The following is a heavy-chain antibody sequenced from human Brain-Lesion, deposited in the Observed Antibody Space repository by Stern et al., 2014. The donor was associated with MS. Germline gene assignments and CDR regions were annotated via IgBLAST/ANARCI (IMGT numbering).Heavy chain of an antibody. CDR2: FDPKEGET. Sequence: QVQLLQPGAEVTKPGASVKVSCKVSGYTLTELSMHWVRQAPRKGLEWMGGFDPKEGETIYAQKFQGRVTMTEDTAADTAYMELSSLRSEDTAVYYCATLSPGAGGNYYRHFDYWGQGTLVTVSS. CDR1: GYTLTELS. CDR3: ATLSPGAGGNYYRHFDY. D-gene: IGHD1-26*01. V-gene: IGHV1-24*01. J-gene: IGHJ4*02.